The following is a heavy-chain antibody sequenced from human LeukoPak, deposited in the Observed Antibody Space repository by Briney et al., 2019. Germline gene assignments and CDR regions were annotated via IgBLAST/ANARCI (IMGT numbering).Heavy chain of an antibody. J-gene: IGHJ3*02. D-gene: IGHD1-26*01. Sequence: SETLSLTCTVSGGSISSGSYYWSWIRQPAGKGLEWIGRIYTSGSTNYNPSLKSRVTISVETSKNQFSLKLSSVTAADTAVYYCARVINSGCYPDAFDIWGQGTMVTVSP. CDR1: GGSISSGSYY. CDR3: ARVINSGCYPDAFDI. CDR2: IYTSGST. V-gene: IGHV4-61*02.